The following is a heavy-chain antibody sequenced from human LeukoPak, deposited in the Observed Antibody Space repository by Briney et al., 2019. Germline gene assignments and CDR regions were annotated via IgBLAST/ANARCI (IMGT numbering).Heavy chain of an antibody. CDR3: ARGKEVQDY. CDR2: IYYSGST. J-gene: IGHJ4*02. Sequence: PSETLSLTCTVSGGSISSSSYYWGWIRQPPGKGLEWIGSIYYSGSTYYNPSLKSRVTISVDTSKNQFSLKLSSATAADTAVYYCARGKEVQDYWGQGTLVTVSS. V-gene: IGHV4-39*07. CDR1: GGSISSSSYY.